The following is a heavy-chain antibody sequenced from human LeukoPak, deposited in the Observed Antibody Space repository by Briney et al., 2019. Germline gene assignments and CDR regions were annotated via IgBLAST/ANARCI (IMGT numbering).Heavy chain of an antibody. Sequence: SETLSPTCVVSNGSISSGTYYWAWIRQPPGKGLEWIGSIYYSGSTYYDPSLKSRVTMSVDTPKNQFSLKLSSVTAADTAVYYCARPSGSSWYAYYFDPWGQGSLVTVSS. D-gene: IGHD6-13*01. CDR3: ARPSGSSWYAYYFDP. CDR2: IYYSGST. V-gene: IGHV4-39*07. CDR1: NGSISSGTYY. J-gene: IGHJ5*02.